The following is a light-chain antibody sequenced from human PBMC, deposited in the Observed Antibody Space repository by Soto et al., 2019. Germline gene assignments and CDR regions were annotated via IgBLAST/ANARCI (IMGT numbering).Light chain of an antibody. J-gene: IGKJ5*01. CDR1: QGIRNY. CDR2: AAS. CDR3: QRCDNARRIT. V-gene: IGKV1-27*01. Sequence: DIQLTQSPSSLSSSMGDNFPITGRASQGIRNYLAWYQQKPGKAPKLLIYAASTLQSGVPSRFSGSGSGTDFTLTIRSLQTEDVATYYCQRCDNARRITFGQGTRLEIK.